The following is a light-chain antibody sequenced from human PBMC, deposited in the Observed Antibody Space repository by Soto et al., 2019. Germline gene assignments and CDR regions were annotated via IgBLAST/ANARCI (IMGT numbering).Light chain of an antibody. CDR2: EVT. Sequence: QSALTQPASVSVSPGQSITISCTGTSSDVGGYNYVSWYQQHPGKATKIIIYEVTNRPSGVSNRFSGSKSGNTASLTISGLQAEDDADYYCSSFTSRFTFNYIFGTGTKLTVL. J-gene: IGLJ1*01. V-gene: IGLV2-14*01. CDR1: SSDVGGYNY. CDR3: SSFTSRFTFNYI.